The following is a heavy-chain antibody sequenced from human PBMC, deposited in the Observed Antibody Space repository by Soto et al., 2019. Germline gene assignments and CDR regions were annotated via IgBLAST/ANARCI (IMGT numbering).Heavy chain of an antibody. V-gene: IGHV4-59*01. CDR1: GDSMSGFY. Sequence: ASETLSLTCTVSGDSMSGFYWSWIRQTPGKGLEWIGYINYVGRTSYYSPSLQSRVTISLDSSKNQFSLSPSSVTPADPAVFFCARFRRNYFDYWGQGTQVTVSS. CDR2: INYVGRTS. J-gene: IGHJ4*02. CDR3: ARFRRNYFDY.